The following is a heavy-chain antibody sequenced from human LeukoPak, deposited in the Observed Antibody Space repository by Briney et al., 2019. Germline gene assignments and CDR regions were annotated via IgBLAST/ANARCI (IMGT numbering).Heavy chain of an antibody. CDR3: TRDCSSTSCSPPLDAFDI. D-gene: IGHD2-2*01. V-gene: IGHV3-49*03. CDR2: IRSKAYGGTT. CDR1: GFTFGDYA. J-gene: IGHJ3*02. Sequence: GGSLRLSCTASGFTFGDYAMSWFRQAPGKGLEWVGFIRSKAYGGTTEYAASVKGRFTISRDDSKSIAYLQMNSLKTEDTAVYYCTRDCSSTSCSPPLDAFDIWGQGTMVTVSS.